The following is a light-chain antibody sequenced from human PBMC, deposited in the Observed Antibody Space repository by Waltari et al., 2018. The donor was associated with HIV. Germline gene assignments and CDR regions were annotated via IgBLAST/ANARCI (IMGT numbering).Light chain of an antibody. V-gene: IGLV1-47*01. J-gene: IGLJ7*01. Sequence: QSVLTQPPSASGTPGQSVTISCSGRGPNIGSNYVYWYQQVPGTATKLFICRDRQRPAGVPDLFSASTSGSPAALAIRGRRSEYETHYYCATWDVREDDHGIFGCGPQLSVL. CDR3: ATWDVREDDHGI. CDR1: GPNIGSNY. CDR2: RDR.